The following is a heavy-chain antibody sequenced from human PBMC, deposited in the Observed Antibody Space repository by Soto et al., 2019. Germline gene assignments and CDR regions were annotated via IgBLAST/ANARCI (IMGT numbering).Heavy chain of an antibody. Sequence: EVQLVESGGGLVQYGGSLTLSCAASGFTVSNSYMSWVRQAPGKGLEWVSAIYSGGSSYYADSVKGRFTISRDNSRNTLYLQMNSLRAEDTAVYFCARCDGSATYCFFFAYWGQGTPVTVSS. J-gene: IGHJ4*02. CDR1: GFTVSNSY. D-gene: IGHD3-10*01. CDR2: IYSGGSS. CDR3: ARCDGSATYCFFFAY. V-gene: IGHV3-66*01.